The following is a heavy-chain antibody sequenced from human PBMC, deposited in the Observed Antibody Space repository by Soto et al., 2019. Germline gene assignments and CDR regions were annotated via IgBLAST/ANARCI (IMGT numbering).Heavy chain of an antibody. Sequence: GESLKISCKISGKAFTSFWVVWVRQMPGRGLEWMGNIYPGDSDTRYTPPFQGQVTISADKSTNTAYLQWHSLQASDTALYYCAKQDDRGAVEIWGQGTKVTVSS. J-gene: IGHJ3*02. CDR1: GKAFTSFW. CDR3: AKQDDRGAVEI. V-gene: IGHV5-51*01. CDR2: IYPGDSDT. D-gene: IGHD1-26*01.